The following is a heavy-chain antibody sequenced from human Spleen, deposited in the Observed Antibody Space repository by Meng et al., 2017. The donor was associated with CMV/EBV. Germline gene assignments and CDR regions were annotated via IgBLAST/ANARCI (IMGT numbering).Heavy chain of an antibody. CDR2: INHSGST. Sequence: EQLQRWVAGLLQPSETPSLTCGVYGGSFSGYYWSWIRQPPGKGLEWIGEINHSGSTNYNPSLKSRVTISVDTSKNQFSLKLSSVTAADTAVYYCARGRVLGYNWFDSWGQGTLVTVSS. V-gene: IGHV4-34*01. CDR3: ARGRVLGYNWFDS. D-gene: IGHD1-1*01. CDR1: GGSFSGYY. J-gene: IGHJ5*01.